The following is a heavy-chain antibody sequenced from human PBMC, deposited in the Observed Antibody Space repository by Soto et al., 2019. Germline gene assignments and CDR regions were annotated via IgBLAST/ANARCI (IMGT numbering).Heavy chain of an antibody. CDR1: GYTFTSYD. Sequence: QVQLVQSGAEVKKPGASVKVSCKASGYTFTSYDINWVRQATGQGLEWMGWMNPNSGNTGYAQKFQGRVTMTRNTSIAPANRELGSRRSEDTPVYYCARPTKAYGDRPWGQGTLSPSPQ. J-gene: IGHJ5*02. V-gene: IGHV1-8*01. D-gene: IGHD4-17*01. CDR2: MNPNSGNT. CDR3: ARPTKAYGDRP.